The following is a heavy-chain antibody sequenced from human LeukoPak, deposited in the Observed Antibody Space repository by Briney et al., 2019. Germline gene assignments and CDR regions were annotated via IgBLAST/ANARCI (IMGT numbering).Heavy chain of an antibody. D-gene: IGHD5-18*01. V-gene: IGHV3-15*01. CDR3: TTGPDPDQLWLEYYFDY. Sequence: PVGCLRLSCAASGFTFSNAWMSWVRQAPGKGLEWVGRILSKTDGGTTDYAAPVKGRFTISRDDSKNTLYLQMNSLKTEDTAVYYCTTGPDPDQLWLEYYFDYWGQGTLVTVSS. CDR1: GFTFSNAW. CDR2: ILSKTDGGTT. J-gene: IGHJ4*02.